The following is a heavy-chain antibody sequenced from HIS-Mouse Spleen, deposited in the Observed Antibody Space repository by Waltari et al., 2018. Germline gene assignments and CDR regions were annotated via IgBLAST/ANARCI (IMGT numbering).Heavy chain of an antibody. CDR1: GGSISSSSYY. J-gene: IGHJ2*01. Sequence: QLQLQESGPGLVKPSETLSLTCTVSGGSISSSSYYWGWIRQPPGKGLEWLGSIYYSGRTYYDPSIKIRVTIAVDTSKNQFSLKLSSVTAADTAVYYCAREIPYSSSWYDWYFDLWGRGTLVTVSS. D-gene: IGHD6-13*01. CDR2: IYYSGRT. V-gene: IGHV4-39*07. CDR3: AREIPYSSSWYDWYFDL.